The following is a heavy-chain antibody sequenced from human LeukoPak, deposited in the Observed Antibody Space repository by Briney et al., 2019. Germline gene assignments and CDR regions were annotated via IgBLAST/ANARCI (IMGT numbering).Heavy chain of an antibody. Sequence: SETLSLTCAVYGGSFSGYYWSWIRQPPGKGLEWIGEINHSGSTNYNPSLKSRVTISVDTSKNQFSLKLSSVTAADTAVYYCARGDGDSTASQGDAFDIWGQGTLVTVSS. CDR1: GGSFSGYY. CDR3: ARGDGDSTASQGDAFDI. V-gene: IGHV4-34*01. D-gene: IGHD3-16*01. J-gene: IGHJ4*02. CDR2: INHSGST.